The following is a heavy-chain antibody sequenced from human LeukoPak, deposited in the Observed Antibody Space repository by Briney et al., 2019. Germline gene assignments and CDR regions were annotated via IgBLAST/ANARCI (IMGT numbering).Heavy chain of an antibody. V-gene: IGHV3-11*04. D-gene: IGHD3-10*02. CDR3: ARDFSDVRGNIFDS. CDR1: GFTFRDYD. J-gene: IGHJ4*02. Sequence: GGSLRLSCAASGFTFRDYDMSWIRQAPGKGLQWLAYSSTSGSITYYADSVKGRFTISRDNAKNSVYLQMNSLRAEDTAVYYCARDFSDVRGNIFDSWGQGTLVTVSS. CDR2: SSTSGSIT.